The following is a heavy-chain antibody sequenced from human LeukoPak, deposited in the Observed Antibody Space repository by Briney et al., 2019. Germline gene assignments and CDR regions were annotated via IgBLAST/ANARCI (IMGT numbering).Heavy chain of an antibody. V-gene: IGHV3-30-3*01. CDR1: GFTFSSYA. D-gene: IGHD3-22*01. Sequence: PGGSLRLSCAASGFTFSSYAMHWVRQAPGKGLEWVAVISYDGSNKYYADSVKGRFTISRDNSKNTLYLQMNSLRAEDTAVYYCARGNYYDSSGYWTPDYWGQGTLVTVSS. J-gene: IGHJ4*02. CDR2: ISYDGSNK. CDR3: ARGNYYDSSGYWTPDY.